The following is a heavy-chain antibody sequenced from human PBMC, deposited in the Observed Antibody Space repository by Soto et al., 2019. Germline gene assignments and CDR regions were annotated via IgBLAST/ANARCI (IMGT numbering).Heavy chain of an antibody. CDR3: AHRPSYCSGGSCYSGFDY. CDR1: GFSLSTSGVG. J-gene: IGHJ4*02. CDR2: IYWDDDK. D-gene: IGHD2-15*01. Sequence: QITLKESGPTLVKPTQTLTLTCTFSGFSLSTSGVGVGWIRQPPGKALEWLALIYWDDDKRYSPSLKSRLTLTKXPXXXHXXLTMTNMDPVDTATYYCAHRPSYCSGGSCYSGFDYWGQGTLITVSS. V-gene: IGHV2-5*02.